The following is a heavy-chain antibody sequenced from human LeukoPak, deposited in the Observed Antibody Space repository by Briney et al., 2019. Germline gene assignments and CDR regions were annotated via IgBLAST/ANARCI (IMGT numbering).Heavy chain of an antibody. CDR2: ISYDGSNK. J-gene: IGHJ4*02. V-gene: IGHV3-30-3*01. Sequence: GRSLRLSCAASGFTFSSYAMNWVRQAPGKGLEWVAVISYDGSNKYYADSVKGRFTISRDNSKNTLYLQMNSLRAEDTAVYYCARDSLSTVSYYFDYWGQGTLVTVSS. CDR3: ARDSLSTVSYYFDY. CDR1: GFTFSSYA.